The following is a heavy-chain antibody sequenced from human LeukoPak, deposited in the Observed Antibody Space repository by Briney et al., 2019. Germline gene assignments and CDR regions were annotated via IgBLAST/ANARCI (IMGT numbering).Heavy chain of an antibody. J-gene: IGHJ3*02. D-gene: IGHD2-2*01. V-gene: IGHV4-4*07. CDR1: GGSISSYY. CDR2: IYTSGST. Sequence: SETLSLTCTVSGGSISSYYWSWIRQPAGKGLEWIGRIYTSGSTNYNPSLKSRVTMSLDTSKNQFSLKLSSVTAADTAVYYCARDDSARGVVVVPAALKWAFDIWGQGTMVTVSS. CDR3: ARDDSARGVVVVPAALKWAFDI.